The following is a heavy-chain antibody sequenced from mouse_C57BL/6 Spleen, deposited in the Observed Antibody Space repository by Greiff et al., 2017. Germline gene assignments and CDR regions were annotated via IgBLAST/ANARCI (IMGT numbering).Heavy chain of an antibody. J-gene: IGHJ2*01. V-gene: IGHV1-47*01. Sequence: QVQLKESGAELVKPGASVKMSCKASGYTFTTYPIEWMKQNHGKSLEWIGNFHPYNDDTKYNEKFKGKATLTVEKSSSTVYLELSRLTSDDSAVYYCARVNSYYGKDGYYFDYWGQGTTLTVSS. CDR1: GYTFTTYP. CDR2: FHPYNDDT. CDR3: ARVNSYYGKDGYYFDY. D-gene: IGHD1-1*02.